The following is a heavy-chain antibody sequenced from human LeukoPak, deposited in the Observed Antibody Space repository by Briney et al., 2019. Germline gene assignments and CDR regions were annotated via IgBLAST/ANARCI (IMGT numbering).Heavy chain of an antibody. CDR3: AREEWFDP. Sequence: SETLSLTCSISGGSINSGGYYWSWVRQHPGQGLELIGNIYYSGIADYNPSLKSRVTISVDTSKNQFSLKLSSVTAADTAVYYCAREEWFDPWGQGTLVTVSS. CDR2: IYYSGIA. V-gene: IGHV4-30-4*01. J-gene: IGHJ5*02. CDR1: GGSINSGGYY.